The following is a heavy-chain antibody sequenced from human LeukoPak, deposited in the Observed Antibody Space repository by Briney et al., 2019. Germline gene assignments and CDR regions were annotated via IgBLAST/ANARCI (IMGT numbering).Heavy chain of an antibody. Sequence: SETLSLTCTVTGGSISSSGYYWAWIRQPPGKGLERIGSVYSSGSTYYNPSLKSRVTISVDTSKNQFSLKLSSVTAADTAVYYCASGLVSSSRPGEYYYYMDVWGKGTTVTVSS. V-gene: IGHV4-39*07. D-gene: IGHD6-6*01. CDR2: VYSSGST. CDR1: GGSISSSGYY. J-gene: IGHJ6*03. CDR3: ASGLVSSSRPGEYYYYMDV.